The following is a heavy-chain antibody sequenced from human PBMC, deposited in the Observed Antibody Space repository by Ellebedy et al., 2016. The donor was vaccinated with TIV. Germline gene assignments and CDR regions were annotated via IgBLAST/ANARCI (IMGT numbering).Heavy chain of an antibody. D-gene: IGHD1-14*01. CDR2: IYSSGRT. CDR3: ARTTAFDV. CDR1: GGSISSYF. J-gene: IGHJ3*01. Sequence: SETLSLTXTVPGGSISSYFWSWIRQPPGRGLEWIGYIYSSGRTNYNPSLKGRVTMSVDTSKNQFSLRLSSVTAADTGVYYCARTTAFDVWGQGTMVTVSS. V-gene: IGHV4-59*01.